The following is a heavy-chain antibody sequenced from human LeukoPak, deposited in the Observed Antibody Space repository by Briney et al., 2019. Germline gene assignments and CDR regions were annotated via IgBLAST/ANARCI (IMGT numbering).Heavy chain of an antibody. J-gene: IGHJ4*02. V-gene: IGHV3-66*04. CDR3: ARHLSGVTGYTYGRGIDY. Sequence: GGSLRLSCAASRFTVSSNYMSWVRQAPGKGLEWVSVIYSGGRTDYAGSVKGRFTISRDSSKNTLYLQMNSLTAEDTAVYYCARHLSGVTGYTYGRGIDYWGQGTLVTVSS. CDR2: IYSGGRT. CDR1: RFTVSSNY. D-gene: IGHD5-18*01.